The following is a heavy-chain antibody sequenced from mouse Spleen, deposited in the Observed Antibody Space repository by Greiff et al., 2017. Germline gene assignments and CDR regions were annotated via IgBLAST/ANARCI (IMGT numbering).Heavy chain of an antibody. D-gene: IGHD1-3*01. CDR2: IDPSDSYT. J-gene: IGHJ2*01. CDR1: GYTFTSYW. CDR3: ASGGGKGGY. Sequence: QVQLQQPGAELVMPGASVKLSCKASGYTFTSYWMHWVKQRPGQGLEWIGEIDPSDSYTNYNQKFKGKATLTVDKSSSTAYMQLSSLTSEDSAVYYCASGGGKGGYWGQGTTLTVSS. V-gene: IGHV1-69*01.